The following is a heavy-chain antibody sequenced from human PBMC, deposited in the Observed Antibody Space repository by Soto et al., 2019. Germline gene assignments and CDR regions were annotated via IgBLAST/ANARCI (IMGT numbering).Heavy chain of an antibody. D-gene: IGHD6-19*01. CDR2: INPNSGGT. Sequence: QVQLVQSGAEVKKPGASVKVSCKASGYTFTGYYIHWVRQAPGQGLEWMGWINPNSGGTDYAQKFRGRVTMTRDTSITSAYMELTGLRTDDSTVFYCARANSGVDDEFDFWGQGTLVTVSP. CDR3: ARANSGVDDEFDF. J-gene: IGHJ4*02. CDR1: GYTFTGYY. V-gene: IGHV1-2*02.